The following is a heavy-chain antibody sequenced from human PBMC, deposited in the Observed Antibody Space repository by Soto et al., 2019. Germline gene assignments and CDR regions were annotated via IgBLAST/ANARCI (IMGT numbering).Heavy chain of an antibody. CDR3: ARHYSSGSRNWFDP. CDR2: IYYSGST. J-gene: IGHJ5*02. V-gene: IGHV4-39*01. CDR1: GGSINSSGYF. D-gene: IGHD6-19*01. Sequence: KTSETLSLTCSVSGGSINSSGYFWGWVRQPPGKGLEWIGSIYYSGSTYYNPSLRSRVTIPVDTSKNQFSLKLSSVTAADTAVFYCARHYSSGSRNWFDPWGQGTLVTVSS.